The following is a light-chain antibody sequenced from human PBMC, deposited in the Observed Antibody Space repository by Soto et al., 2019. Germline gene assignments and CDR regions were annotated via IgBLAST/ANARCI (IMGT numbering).Light chain of an antibody. Sequence: DIQMTQSPSSLSASVGDRVTITCRASQGIRNYLAWYQQKPRKVPKLLIYAASTLQSGVPSRFSGRGSETDFTIAVNSLQPEGVATYYCQYYNGSRGTVGGVTKLDIK. CDR1: QGIRNY. CDR2: AAS. V-gene: IGKV1-27*01. CDR3: QYYNGSRGT. J-gene: IGKJ4*01.